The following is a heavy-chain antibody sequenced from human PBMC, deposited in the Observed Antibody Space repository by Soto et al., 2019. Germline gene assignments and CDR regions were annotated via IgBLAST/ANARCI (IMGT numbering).Heavy chain of an antibody. CDR1: GGSISSSNW. D-gene: IGHD7-27*01. CDR3: ARPGRDWGSLEY. CDR2: IYYGGST. V-gene: IGHV4-4*02. Sequence: SETLSLTCAVSGGSISSSNWWSWVRQPPGKGLEWIGEIYYGGSTNYNPSLKSRVTISVDTSKNQFSLNLNSVTAADTAVYYCARPGRDWGSLEYWGQGTRVTVSS. J-gene: IGHJ4*02.